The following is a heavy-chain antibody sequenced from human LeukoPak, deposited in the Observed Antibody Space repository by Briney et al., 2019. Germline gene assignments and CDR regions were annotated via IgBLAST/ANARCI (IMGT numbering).Heavy chain of an antibody. V-gene: IGHV3-7*01. D-gene: IGHD6-6*01. CDR3: ARGGVYSTSAVDY. CDR2: IKQDGSEK. Sequence: PGGSLRLSCVASGFTFSGYWMSWVRQVPGKGLEWVANIKQDGSEKYYVDSVKGRFTISRDNAKNSLYLQMNSLRAEDTVVYYCARGGVYSTSAVDYWGQGTLVTVSS. CDR1: GFTFSGYW. J-gene: IGHJ4*02.